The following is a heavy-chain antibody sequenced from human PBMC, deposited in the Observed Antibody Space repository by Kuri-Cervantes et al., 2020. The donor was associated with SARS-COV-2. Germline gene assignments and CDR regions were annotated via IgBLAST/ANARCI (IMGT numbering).Heavy chain of an antibody. CDR2: INSDGSST. CDR1: GFTFSSYW. D-gene: IGHD3-3*01. J-gene: IGHJ3*02. CDR3: ARYVGKSSYDFGRGAFDI. V-gene: IGHV3-74*01. Sequence: GESLKISCAASGFTFSSYWMHWVRQAPGKGLVWVSRINSDGSSTSYADSVKGRSTISRDNAKNTLYLQMNSLRAEDTAVYYCARYVGKSSYDFGRGAFDIWGQGTMVTVSS.